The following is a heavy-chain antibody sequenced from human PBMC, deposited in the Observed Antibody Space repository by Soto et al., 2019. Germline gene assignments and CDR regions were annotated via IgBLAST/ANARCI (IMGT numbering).Heavy chain of an antibody. J-gene: IGHJ6*02. V-gene: IGHV1-69*01. CDR3: ARSQGSSTSLEIYYYYYYGMDV. CDR2: IIPISDTT. D-gene: IGHD2-2*01. Sequence: QVQLVQSGAEVKKPGSSVKVSCKASGGTFSSYAISRVRQATGQGLEWMGGIIPISDTTNYAQKFQGRVTITADESTSTAYMELSSLRSEDTAVYYCARSQGSSTSLEIYYYYYYGMDVWGQGTTVTVSS. CDR1: GGTFSSYA.